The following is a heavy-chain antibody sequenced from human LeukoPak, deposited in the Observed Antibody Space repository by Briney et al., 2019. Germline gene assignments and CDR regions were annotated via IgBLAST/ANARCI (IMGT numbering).Heavy chain of an antibody. Sequence: GGSLRLSCAASGFTFSSYGMHWVRQAPSKGLEWVTFIRYDGSNKYYADSVKGRFTISRDNSKNTLYLQMNSLRAEDTAVYYCAKDQRLVGATDFDHWGQGTLVTVSS. V-gene: IGHV3-30*02. CDR3: AKDQRLVGATDFDH. CDR2: IRYDGSNK. CDR1: GFTFSSYG. J-gene: IGHJ4*02. D-gene: IGHD1-26*01.